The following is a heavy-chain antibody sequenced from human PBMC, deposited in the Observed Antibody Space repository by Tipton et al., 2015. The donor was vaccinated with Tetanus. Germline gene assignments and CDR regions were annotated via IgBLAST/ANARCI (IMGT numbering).Heavy chain of an antibody. CDR3: AREVVNSGYYSSKYYFDY. CDR1: GGSINSYY. V-gene: IGHV4-59*01. J-gene: IGHJ4*02. D-gene: IGHD3-22*01. CDR2: IYYNGGT. Sequence: TLSLTCTVSGGSINSYYWSWIRQPPGKGLEWIGSIYYNGGTNSNPSLKSRVAISVDTSRNQFSLRLTSVTAADTALYCCAREVVNSGYYSSKYYFDYWGQGTLVTVSS.